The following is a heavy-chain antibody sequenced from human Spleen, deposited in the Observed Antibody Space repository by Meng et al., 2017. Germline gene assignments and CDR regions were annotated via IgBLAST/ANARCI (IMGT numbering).Heavy chain of an antibody. J-gene: IGHJ6*02. D-gene: IGHD3-9*01. V-gene: IGHV4-34*01. CDR3: ARGGFDWLHNGMDV. CDR1: GGSFSGYY. CDR2: INHSGST. Sequence: SEILSLTCAVYGGSFSGYYWSWIRQPPGKGLEWIGEINHSGSTNYNPSLKSRVTISVDTSKNQFPLKLIHVTAADTTVYYCARGGFDWLHNGMDVWGQGTMVTVSS.